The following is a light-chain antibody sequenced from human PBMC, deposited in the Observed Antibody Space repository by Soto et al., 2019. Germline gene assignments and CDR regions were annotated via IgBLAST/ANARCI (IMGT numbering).Light chain of an antibody. J-gene: IGLJ1*01. CDR2: QVS. Sequence: QSALTKPASVSGSPGQSIAISCTGTTSDVGAYNYVSWYQQHPGKAPKLMIYQVSNRPSGVSNRFSGSKSGNTASLTISGLQAEDEADYYCSSYTSSTTYVFGTGTKVTVL. CDR1: TSDVGAYNY. CDR3: SSYTSSTTYV. V-gene: IGLV2-14*01.